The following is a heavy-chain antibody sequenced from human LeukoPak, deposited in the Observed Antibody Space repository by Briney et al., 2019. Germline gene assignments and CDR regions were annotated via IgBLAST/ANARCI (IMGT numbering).Heavy chain of an antibody. D-gene: IGHD3-22*01. CDR3: ARGRFGGATYYYDSSGYYFDY. CDR1: GGSFSGYY. CDR2: TNHSGST. V-gene: IGHV4-34*01. Sequence: SETLSLTCAVYGGSFSGYYWSWIRQPPGKGLEWIGETNHSGSTNYNPSLKSRATISVDTSKNQFSLKLSSVTAADTAVYYCARGRFGGATYYYDSSGYYFDYWGQGTLVTVSS. J-gene: IGHJ4*02.